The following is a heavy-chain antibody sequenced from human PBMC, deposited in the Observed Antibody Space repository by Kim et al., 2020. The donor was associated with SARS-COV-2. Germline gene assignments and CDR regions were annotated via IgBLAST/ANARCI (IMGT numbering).Heavy chain of an antibody. J-gene: IGHJ4*02. Sequence: GGSLRLSCAASGFTFSSYGMHWVRQAAGKGLEWVAVISYDGSNKYYADSVKGRFTISRDNSKNTLYLQMNSLRAEDTAVYYCAREPYDILTGYYVYWGQG. D-gene: IGHD3-9*01. V-gene: IGHV3-33*05. CDR1: GFTFSSYG. CDR2: ISYDGSNK. CDR3: AREPYDILTGYYVY.